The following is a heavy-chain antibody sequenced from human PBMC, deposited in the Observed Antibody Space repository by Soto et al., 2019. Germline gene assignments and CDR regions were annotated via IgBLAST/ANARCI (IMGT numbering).Heavy chain of an antibody. D-gene: IGHD5-12*01. CDR2: INPNSCGT. J-gene: IGHJ4*02. CDR1: GYTFTGYD. V-gene: IGHV1-2*04. Sequence: ASVKVSCKPPGYTFTGYDMHWTRQAPGQGLEWMGWINPNSCGTNSAQNSQGCVTMTRDTSISTAYMELSRLRSDDTAVYYCARDRGRGYSGYDYRALDYWGQGTLVTVSS. CDR3: ARDRGRGYSGYDYRALDY.